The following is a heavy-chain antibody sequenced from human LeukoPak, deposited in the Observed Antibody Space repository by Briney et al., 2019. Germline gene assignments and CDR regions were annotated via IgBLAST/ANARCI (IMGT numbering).Heavy chain of an antibody. D-gene: IGHD3-16*01. Sequence: GGSLRLSCEASGFTFSSYRMNWVRQAPGKGLEWVSSITSNGGLIYYGDSVKGRFTISRDNAKNSLYLQMDSLRAEDTAVYYRAGPIWGSYVFDYWGQGTLVTVSS. V-gene: IGHV3-21*01. J-gene: IGHJ4*02. CDR1: GFTFSSYR. CDR3: AGPIWGSYVFDY. CDR2: ITSNGGLI.